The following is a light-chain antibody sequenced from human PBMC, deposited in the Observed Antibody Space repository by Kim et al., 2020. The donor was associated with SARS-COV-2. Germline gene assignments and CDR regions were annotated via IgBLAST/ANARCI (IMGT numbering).Light chain of an antibody. V-gene: IGLV2-8*01. CDR3: SSYAGRNINYV. CDR1: SSDVGGYNY. CDR2: EVS. J-gene: IGLJ1*01. Sequence: QSVTISCTGTSSDVGGYNYVSWYQQHPGKAPKVMIYEVSKRPYGVPDRFSGSKSGNTASLTVSGLQAEDEADYYCSSYAGRNINYVFGTGTKVTVL.